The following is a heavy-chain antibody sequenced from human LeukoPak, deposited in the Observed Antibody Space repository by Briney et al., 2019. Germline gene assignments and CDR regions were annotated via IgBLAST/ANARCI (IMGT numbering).Heavy chain of an antibody. CDR3: ARDGVRYDFWSGFLDYYYYGMDV. Sequence: GGSLRLSCAASGFTFANYYMNWVRQAPGKGLEWVSSIRGSSNYVYYADSVKGRFTISRDNAKNSLHLQMNSLRAEDTAVYYCARDGVRYDFWSGFLDYYYYGMDVWGQGTTVTVSS. D-gene: IGHD3-3*01. V-gene: IGHV3-21*01. J-gene: IGHJ6*02. CDR1: GFTFANYY. CDR2: IRGSSNYV.